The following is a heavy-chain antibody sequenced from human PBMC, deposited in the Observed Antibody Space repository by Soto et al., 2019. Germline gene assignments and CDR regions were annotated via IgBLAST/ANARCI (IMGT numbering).Heavy chain of an antibody. D-gene: IGHD3-16*02. J-gene: IGHJ4*02. V-gene: IGHV1-69*02. CDR3: ATLHLGELSLHRSDY. Sequence: QVQLVQSGAEVKKPGSSVKVSCKASGGTFSSYTISWVRQAPGQGLECMGRIIPILGIANYAQKFQGRVTITADKSTSTAYMELSSLRSEDTAVYYCATLHLGELSLHRSDYWGQGTLVTVSS. CDR1: GGTFSSYT. CDR2: IIPILGIA.